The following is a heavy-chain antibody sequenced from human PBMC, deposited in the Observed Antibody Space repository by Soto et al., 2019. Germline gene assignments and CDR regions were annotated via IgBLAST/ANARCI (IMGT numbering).Heavy chain of an antibody. CDR3: ARYYYDSSGYYYGWFDP. CDR2: IYYTGNT. Sequence: SETLSLTCPVSGDSIITYYCSLIRHPPCKGLEWIAYIYYTGNTYYNPSLKSRVTISMDTSKNQFSLKLSSVTAADTAVYYCARYYYDSSGYYYGWFDPWGQGTLVTVSS. CDR1: GDSIITYY. D-gene: IGHD3-22*01. J-gene: IGHJ5*02. V-gene: IGHV4-59*01.